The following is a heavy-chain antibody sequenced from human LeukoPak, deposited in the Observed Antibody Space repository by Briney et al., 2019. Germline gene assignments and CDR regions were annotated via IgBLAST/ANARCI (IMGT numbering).Heavy chain of an antibody. J-gene: IGHJ6*03. D-gene: IGHD1-7*01. V-gene: IGHV4-59*01. Sequence: SETLSLTCTVSGGSISSYYWSWIRQPPGKGMEWIGYIYYSGSTNYNPSLKSRVTMSVDTSKNQFSLKLSSVTAADTAVYYCAALPTRTGTNGGYYYYMDVWGKGTTVTVSS. CDR3: AALPTRTGTNGGYYYYMDV. CDR2: IYYSGST. CDR1: GGSISSYY.